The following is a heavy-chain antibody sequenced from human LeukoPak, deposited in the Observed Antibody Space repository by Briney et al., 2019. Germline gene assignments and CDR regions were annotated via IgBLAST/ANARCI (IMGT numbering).Heavy chain of an antibody. V-gene: IGHV4-61*09. CDR2: IYSSGTT. Sequence: PSETLSLTCTVSGDSINSGNNYWSWIRQPAGKGPEWIGHIYSSGTTNYNPSLKSRVTMSVDTSKYQFSLKLSSVTAADTAVYYCARGIHLRYFAENWFGPWGQGTLVTVSS. CDR1: GDSINSGNNY. J-gene: IGHJ5*02. D-gene: IGHD3-9*01. CDR3: ARGIHLRYFAENWFGP.